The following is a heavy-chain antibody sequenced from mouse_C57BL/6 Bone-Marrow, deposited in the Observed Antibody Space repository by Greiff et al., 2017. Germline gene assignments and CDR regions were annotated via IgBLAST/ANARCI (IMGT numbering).Heavy chain of an antibody. Sequence: QVQLKESGAELVKPGASVKLSCKASGYIFTEYTIHWVKQRSGQGLEWIGWFYPGSGSIKYNERFKDKATLTAYKSSNTVYMELSRLTSEDSAVYFCARHERYYDYEGYFDYWGQGTTLTVSS. D-gene: IGHD2-4*01. CDR3: ARHERYYDYEGYFDY. CDR1: GYIFTEYT. CDR2: FYPGSGSI. J-gene: IGHJ2*01. V-gene: IGHV1-62-2*01.